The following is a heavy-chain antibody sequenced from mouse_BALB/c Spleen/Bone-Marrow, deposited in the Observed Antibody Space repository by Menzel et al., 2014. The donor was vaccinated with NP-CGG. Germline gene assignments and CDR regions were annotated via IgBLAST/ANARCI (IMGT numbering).Heavy chain of an antibody. Sequence: EVKVVESGGGLVKPGGSLKLSCAASGFAFSSYDMSWVRQTPEKRLEWVATISSGGSYTYYPGSVKGRFTISRDNARNTLYLQMSSLRSEDTALYYCARVLRVYAMDYWGQGTSVTVSS. CDR2: ISSGGSYT. J-gene: IGHJ4*01. CDR3: ARVLRVYAMDY. V-gene: IGHV5-9*02. D-gene: IGHD2-4*01. CDR1: GFAFSSYD.